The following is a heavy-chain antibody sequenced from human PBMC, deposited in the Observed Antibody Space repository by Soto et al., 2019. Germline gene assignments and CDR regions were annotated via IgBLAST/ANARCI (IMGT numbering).Heavy chain of an antibody. J-gene: IGHJ6*02. CDR2: ISAYNGNT. D-gene: IGHD3-3*01. Sequence: ASVKVSCKASGYTFTSYGISWVRQAPGQGLEWRGWISAYNGNTNYAQKLQGRATMTTDTSTSTAYMELRSLRSDDTAVYYCARDQRFLEWFKDYYYYGMDVWGQGTMVTVSS. CDR3: ARDQRFLEWFKDYYYYGMDV. CDR1: GYTFTSYG. V-gene: IGHV1-18*01.